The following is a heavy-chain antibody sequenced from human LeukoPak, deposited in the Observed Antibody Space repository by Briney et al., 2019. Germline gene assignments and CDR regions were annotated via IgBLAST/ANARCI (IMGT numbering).Heavy chain of an antibody. CDR3: ASFAQLAHCSNGNCYDWFDP. CDR2: IIVVFGTT. D-gene: IGHD2-15*01. CDR1: GGTFNNYA. J-gene: IGHJ5*02. V-gene: IGHV1-69*13. Sequence: GASVKVSCKVSGGTFNNYAINWVRRAPGQGLEWIGGIIVVFGTTDYAHRFQGRVTIIADESTSTVHMELSSLRSEDTAVYYCASFAQLAHCSNGNCYDWFDPWGQGTPVIVSS.